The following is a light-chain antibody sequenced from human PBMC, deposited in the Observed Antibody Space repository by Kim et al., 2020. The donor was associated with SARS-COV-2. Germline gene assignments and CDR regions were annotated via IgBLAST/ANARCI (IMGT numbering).Light chain of an antibody. CDR3: ASWDVSLDGWV. J-gene: IGLJ3*02. Sequence: QRVTISGCGSSSNVGSKTVNWYQQLPGAAPKLLIDTNNQRPSGVPDRFSASKSGTSASLAISGLQSDDEADYYCASWDVSLDGWVFGGGTQLTVL. CDR2: TNN. CDR1: SSNVGSKT. V-gene: IGLV1-44*01.